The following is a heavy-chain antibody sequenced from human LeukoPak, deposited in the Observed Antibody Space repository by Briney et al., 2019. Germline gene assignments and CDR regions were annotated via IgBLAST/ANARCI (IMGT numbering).Heavy chain of an antibody. V-gene: IGHV3-23*01. CDR3: AKDFGRDSGFFDF. D-gene: IGHD3-10*01. Sequence: GGSPRLSCVASGFTFSNYAMNWVRQVPGKGLEWVSRITDSGSSTYYADSVKGRFTISRDNSKNTLYLQMTSLRADDTAIYYCAKDFGRDSGFFDFWGQGAPVTVSS. J-gene: IGHJ4*02. CDR1: GFTFSNYA. CDR2: ITDSGSST.